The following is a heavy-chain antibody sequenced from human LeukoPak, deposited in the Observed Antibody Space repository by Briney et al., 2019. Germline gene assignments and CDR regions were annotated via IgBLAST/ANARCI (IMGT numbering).Heavy chain of an antibody. CDR2: MNPNSGNT. D-gene: IGHD2-2*01. V-gene: IGHV1-8*03. CDR1: GYTFTSYD. CDR3: ARGLAVVVPAAIHWFDP. Sequence: ASVKVSCKASGYTFTSYDINWVRQATGQGLEWMGWMNPNSGNTGYAQKFQGRVAITRNTSISTAYMELSSLRSEDTAVYYCARGLAVVVPAAIHWFDPWGQRTLVTVSS. J-gene: IGHJ5*02.